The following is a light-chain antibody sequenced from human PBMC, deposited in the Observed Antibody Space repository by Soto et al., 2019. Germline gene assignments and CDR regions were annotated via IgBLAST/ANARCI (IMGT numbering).Light chain of an antibody. V-gene: IGLV1-47*02. CDR3: AAWDDSLSGVV. Sequence: QSVLTQPPSAAGTPGQRVTISCSGSSSKIGSNYVYWYQQLPGTAPKLLIYSNNQRPSGVPDRFPGSKSGTSTSLAISGLRSEDEADYYCAAWDDSLSGVVFGGGTKLTVL. J-gene: IGLJ2*01. CDR2: SNN. CDR1: SSKIGSNY.